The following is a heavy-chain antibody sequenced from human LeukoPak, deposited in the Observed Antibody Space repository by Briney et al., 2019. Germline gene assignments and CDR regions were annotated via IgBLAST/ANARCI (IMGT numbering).Heavy chain of an antibody. Sequence: SETLSLTCSVSGGSMSSYYWSWIRQSPGKGLEWIGYIYHSGSTDYNSSLKSRVTISEDTSKKQFSLKVSSVTAADTAVYYCARVTPTAMVAYWGQGTLVTVSS. CDR3: ARVTPTAMVAY. J-gene: IGHJ4*02. CDR2: IYHSGST. CDR1: GGSMSSYY. D-gene: IGHD5-18*01. V-gene: IGHV4-59*01.